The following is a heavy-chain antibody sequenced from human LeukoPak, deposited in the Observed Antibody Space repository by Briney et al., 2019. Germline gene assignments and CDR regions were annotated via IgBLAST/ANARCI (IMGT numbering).Heavy chain of an antibody. Sequence: KSSETLSLTCAVYGGSFSGFYWSWIRQSPGKGLEWIGEINHSGSTNYNPSLKSRVTISVDTSKNQFSLKLSSVTAADTAVYYCASFYYDFWSGPNWFDPWGQGTLVTVSS. J-gene: IGHJ5*02. CDR1: GGSFSGFY. CDR2: INHSGST. CDR3: ASFYYDFWSGPNWFDP. V-gene: IGHV4-34*01. D-gene: IGHD3-3*01.